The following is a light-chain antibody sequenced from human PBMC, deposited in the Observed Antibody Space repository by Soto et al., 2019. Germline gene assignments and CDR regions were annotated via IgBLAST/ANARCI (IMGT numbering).Light chain of an antibody. CDR1: QSISSY. Sequence: DIQMTQSPSSLSASVGDRVTITCRASQSISSYLNWYQQKPGKAPNLLIYAASSLQSGVPSRFSGSGSGTDFTLTISSLQPEDFATYYCQQSYCSSWTFGQGTTVEIK. J-gene: IGKJ1*01. CDR2: AAS. V-gene: IGKV1-39*01. CDR3: QQSYCSSWT.